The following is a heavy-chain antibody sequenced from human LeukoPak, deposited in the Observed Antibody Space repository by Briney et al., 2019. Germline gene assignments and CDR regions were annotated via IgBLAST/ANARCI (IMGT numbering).Heavy chain of an antibody. Sequence: PGGSLRLSCSASGFTFSDYYMSWVRQAPGKGLDWVATIKQDGSEKYYVASLKGRFNISRDNAKNSLFLQMNSLRAEDTAVYYCVRDVDTYYYDSSGYNMDVWGKGTTVTVSS. CDR1: GFTFSDYY. CDR2: IKQDGSEK. CDR3: VRDVDTYYYDSSGYNMDV. V-gene: IGHV3-7*01. D-gene: IGHD3-22*01. J-gene: IGHJ6*04.